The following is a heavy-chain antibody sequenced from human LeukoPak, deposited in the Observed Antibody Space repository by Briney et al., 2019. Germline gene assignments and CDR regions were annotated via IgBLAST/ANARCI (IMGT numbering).Heavy chain of an antibody. CDR2: ISGSGGST. D-gene: IGHD6-13*01. CDR3: AKGGRVGSSFIDY. V-gene: IGHV3-23*01. Sequence: GGSLRLSCAASGFTFSSYAMSWVRQAPGKGLDLVSAISGSGGSTYYADSVKGRFTISRDNSKNTLYLQMNSLRAEDTAVYYCAKGGRVGSSFIDYWGQGTLVTVSS. J-gene: IGHJ4*02. CDR1: GFTFSSYA.